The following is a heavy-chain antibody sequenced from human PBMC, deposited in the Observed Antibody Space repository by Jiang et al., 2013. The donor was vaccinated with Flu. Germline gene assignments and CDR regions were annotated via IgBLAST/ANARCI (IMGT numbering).Heavy chain of an antibody. CDR1: GGSISSGSYY. CDR3: ARAQYSSGWYEGDAFDI. CDR2: IYTSGST. Sequence: GLVKPSQTLSLTCTVSGGSISSGSYYWSWIRQPAGKGLEWIGRIYTSGSTNYNPSPKSRVTISVDTSKNQFSLKLSSVTAADTAVYYCARAQYSSGWYEGDAFDIWGQGTMVTVSS. V-gene: IGHV4-61*02. D-gene: IGHD6-19*01. J-gene: IGHJ3*02.